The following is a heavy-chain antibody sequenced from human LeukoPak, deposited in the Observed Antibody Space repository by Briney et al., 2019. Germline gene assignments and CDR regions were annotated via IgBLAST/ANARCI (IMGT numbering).Heavy chain of an antibody. V-gene: IGHV4-4*07. CDR2: IHSSGNT. Sequence: PSETLSLTCIVCDGSISQYFWRWIRQPAGKGLEGIGRIHSSGNTNYNPSLRSRVTMSLDTSKNQFSLRLTSVTAADTAVYYCARNPVTGENPKFDYWGQGTLVTVSS. CDR3: ARNPVTGENPKFDY. J-gene: IGHJ4*02. D-gene: IGHD6-19*01. CDR1: DGSISQYF.